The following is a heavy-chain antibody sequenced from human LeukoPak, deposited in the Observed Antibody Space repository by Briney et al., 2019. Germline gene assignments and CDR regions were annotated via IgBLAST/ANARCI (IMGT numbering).Heavy chain of an antibody. V-gene: IGHV1-8*03. CDR1: GYTFTSYD. D-gene: IGHD6-13*01. J-gene: IGHJ6*02. CDR2: MNPNSGNT. CDR3: ARDRHVSIAAARDYYYYYGMDV. Sequence: GASVKVSCKASGYTFTSYDINWVRQATGQGLEWMGWMNPNSGNTGYAQKFQGRVTITRNTSISTAYMELSSLRSEDTAVYYCARDRHVSIAAARDYYYYYGMDVWGQGTTVTVSS.